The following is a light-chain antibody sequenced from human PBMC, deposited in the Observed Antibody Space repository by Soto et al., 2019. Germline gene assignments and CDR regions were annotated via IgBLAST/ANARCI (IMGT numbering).Light chain of an antibody. V-gene: IGKV1-5*03. CDR1: QDISIW. Sequence: DIHMTQSPSTLSASVGDRVTITCRASQDISIWLALYQQKPGKAPNLLIYKTSILETGVASRFSGSVSGTEFTLTISSLQPDEFATYYCQHCNDYSWTFGQGTKVEVK. J-gene: IGKJ1*01. CDR3: QHCNDYSWT. CDR2: KTS.